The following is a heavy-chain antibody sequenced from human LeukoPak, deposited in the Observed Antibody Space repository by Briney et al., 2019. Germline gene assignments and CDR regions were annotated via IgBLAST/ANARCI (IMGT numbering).Heavy chain of an antibody. CDR2: IIPILGIA. Sequence: ASVKVSCKASGYTFTSYYMHWVRQAPGQGLEWMGRIIPILGIANYAQKFQGRVTITADKSTSTAYMELSSLRSEDTAVYYCARAKAVAGTGGDYWGQGTLVTVSS. CDR1: GYTFTSYY. V-gene: IGHV1-69*04. J-gene: IGHJ4*02. CDR3: ARAKAVAGTGGDY. D-gene: IGHD6-19*01.